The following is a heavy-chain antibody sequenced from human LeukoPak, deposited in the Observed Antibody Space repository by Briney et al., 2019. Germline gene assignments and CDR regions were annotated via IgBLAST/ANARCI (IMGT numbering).Heavy chain of an antibody. V-gene: IGHV1-24*01. CDR3: ATVYKDWNGDATFDY. Sequence: ASVKVSRKVSGYTLTELSMHWVRQAPGKGLEWMGSFDPEDGETIYAQKFQGRVTMTEDTSTDTTYMELSSLRSEDTAVYYCATVYKDWNGDATFDYCGQGTLVTVSS. CDR1: GYTLTELS. D-gene: IGHD1-1*01. J-gene: IGHJ4*02. CDR2: FDPEDGET.